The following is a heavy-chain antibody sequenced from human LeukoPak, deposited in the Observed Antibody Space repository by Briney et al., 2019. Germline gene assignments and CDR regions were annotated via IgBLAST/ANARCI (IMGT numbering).Heavy chain of an antibody. V-gene: IGHV3-11*05. D-gene: IGHD2-2*01. CDR2: ISSSSTYT. CDR1: GFTSSDYY. CDR3: ARDEGYCSSTTCYPDY. Sequence: GGSLRLSCAASGFTSSDYYMSWIRQAPGKGLEWVSYISSSSTYTNYADSVKGRFTISRDNAKNSLYLQMNSLRAEDTAVYYCARDEGYCSSTTCYPDYWGQGTLVTVST. J-gene: IGHJ4*02.